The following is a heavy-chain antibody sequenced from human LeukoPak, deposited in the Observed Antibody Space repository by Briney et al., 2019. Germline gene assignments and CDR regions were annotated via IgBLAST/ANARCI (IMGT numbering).Heavy chain of an antibody. V-gene: IGHV4-4*09. CDR1: GGSVSSYY. CDR3: ASNYYGSGSLDY. Sequence: SETLSLTCTVSGGSVSSYYWSWFRQPPGKGLEWIGYNPSLKSRVTISVDTSKNQFSLKLSSVTAADTAVYYCASNYYGSGSLDYWGQGNLVTVFS. D-gene: IGHD3-10*01. J-gene: IGHJ4*02.